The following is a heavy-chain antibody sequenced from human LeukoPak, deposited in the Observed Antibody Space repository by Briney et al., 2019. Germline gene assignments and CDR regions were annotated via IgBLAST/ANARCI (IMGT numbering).Heavy chain of an antibody. D-gene: IGHD3-3*01. CDR3: ARGVEWDFWSGYYPHYYYYMDV. Sequence: GASVKVSCKASGYTFTGYYMHWVRQAPGQGLEWMGWINPNSGGTNYAQKFQGRVTMTRDTSISTAYMELSRLRSDDTAVYYCARGVEWDFWSGYYPHYYYYMDVWGKGTTVTVSS. V-gene: IGHV1-2*02. CDR1: GYTFTGYY. J-gene: IGHJ6*03. CDR2: INPNSGGT.